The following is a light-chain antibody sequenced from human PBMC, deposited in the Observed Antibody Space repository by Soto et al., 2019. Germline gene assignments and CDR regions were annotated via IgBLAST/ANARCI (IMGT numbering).Light chain of an antibody. V-gene: IGLV3-1*01. J-gene: IGLJ2*01. CDR1: KWGDTY. Sequence: SYELTQPPSVSVSPGQTASITCTGAKWGDTYDCCEPQKQGQSPVLVIYQDSKRPSGIPERFSGSNSGNTATLTISGTQAMDEGDYYCQAWDSSTAVFGGGTKLTVL. CDR2: QDS. CDR3: QAWDSSTAV.